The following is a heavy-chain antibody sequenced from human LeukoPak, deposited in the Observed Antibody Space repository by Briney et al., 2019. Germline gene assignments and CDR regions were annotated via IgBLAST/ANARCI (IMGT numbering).Heavy chain of an antibody. J-gene: IGHJ6*02. D-gene: IGHD1-26*01. CDR1: GYTFTSYD. Sequence: ASVKVSCKASGYTFTSYDINWVRQATGQGLEWMGWMNPNSGNTGYIQKFQGRVTMTRNTSISTAYMELSSLRSEDTAVYYCARTYSGSYYYYGMDVWGQGTTVTVSS. CDR3: ARTYSGSYYYYGMDV. CDR2: MNPNSGNT. V-gene: IGHV1-8*01.